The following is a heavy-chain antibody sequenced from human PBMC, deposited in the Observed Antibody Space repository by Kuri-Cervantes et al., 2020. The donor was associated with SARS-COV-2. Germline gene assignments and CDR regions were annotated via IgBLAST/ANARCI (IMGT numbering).Heavy chain of an antibody. J-gene: IGHJ4*02. Sequence: GGSLRLSCAASGFTFRSYAMSWVRQAPGKGLEWVSVIYSGGSSTYYADPVKGRFTISRDNSKNTLYLQMNSLRAEDTAVYYCAKDREVHDYGGSFDYWGQGTLVTVSS. V-gene: IGHV3-23*03. CDR3: AKDREVHDYGGSFDY. D-gene: IGHD4-17*01. CDR2: IYSGGSST. CDR1: GFTFRSYA.